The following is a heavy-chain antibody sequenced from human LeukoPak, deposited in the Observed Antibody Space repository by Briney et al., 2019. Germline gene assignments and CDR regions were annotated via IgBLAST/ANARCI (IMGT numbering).Heavy chain of an antibody. CDR2: INHSGST. CDR3: ARVGPYSSSWYPRVSWFDP. V-gene: IGHV4-34*01. D-gene: IGHD6-13*01. CDR1: GGSFSGYY. J-gene: IGHJ5*02. Sequence: NPSETLSLTCAVYGGSFSGYYWSWIRQPPGKGLEWIGEINHSGSTNYNPSLKSRVTISVDTSKNQFSLKLSSVTAADTAVYYCARVGPYSSSWYPRVSWFDPWGQGTLVTVSS.